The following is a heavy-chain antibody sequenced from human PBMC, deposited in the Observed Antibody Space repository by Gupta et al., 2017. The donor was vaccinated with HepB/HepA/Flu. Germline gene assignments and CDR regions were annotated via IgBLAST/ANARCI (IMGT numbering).Heavy chain of an antibody. CDR3: ARVPRNLILVPAARGPDYYYYYMDV. J-gene: IGHJ6*03. V-gene: IGHV1-8*03. D-gene: IGHD2-2*01. CDR1: GYTFTSYD. CDR2: MNPNSGNT. Sequence: QVQLVQSGAEVKKPGASVKVSCKASGYTFTSYDINWVRQATGQGLEWMGWMNPNSGNTGYAQKFQGRVTITRNTSISTAYMELSSLRSEDTAVYYCARVPRNLILVPAARGPDYYYYYMDVWGKGTTVTVSS.